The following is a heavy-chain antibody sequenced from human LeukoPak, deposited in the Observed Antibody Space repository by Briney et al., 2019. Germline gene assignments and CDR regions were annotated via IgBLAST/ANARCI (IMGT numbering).Heavy chain of an antibody. CDR3: ARDKDSSSWYDQYQLDY. J-gene: IGHJ4*02. CDR1: GFTFSSYA. Sequence: GGSLRLSCAASGFTFSSYAMSWVRQAPGKGLEWVSAISGSGGSTYYADSVKGRFTISRDNSKNTLYLQMNSLRAEDTAVYYCARDKDSSSWYDQYQLDYWGQGTLVTVSS. CDR2: ISGSGGST. V-gene: IGHV3-23*01. D-gene: IGHD6-13*01.